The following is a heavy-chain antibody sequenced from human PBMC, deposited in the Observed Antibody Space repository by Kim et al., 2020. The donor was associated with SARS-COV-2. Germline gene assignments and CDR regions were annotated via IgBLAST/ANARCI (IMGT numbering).Heavy chain of an antibody. CDR2: ISGDGGST. V-gene: IGHV3-43*02. CDR1: GFTFSNYA. J-gene: IGHJ4*02. D-gene: IGHD3-10*01. CDR3: AKGPPTPYYGSGSYYFEY. Sequence: GGSLRLSCAASGFTFSNYAMHWVRQAPGKGLEWVSLISGDGGSTNYADSVKGRFTISRDNSKNSLYLQMNSLRTEDTAVYYCAKGPPTPYYGSGSYYFEYWGQGTLVTVSS.